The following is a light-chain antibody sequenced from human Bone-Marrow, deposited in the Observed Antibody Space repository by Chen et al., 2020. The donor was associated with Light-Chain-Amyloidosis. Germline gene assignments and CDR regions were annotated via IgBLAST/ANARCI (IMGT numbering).Light chain of an antibody. V-gene: IGLV3-25*03. Sequence: SYELTQPPSVSVSPGQTARITCSGDDLPTKYAYWYQQKPGPAPVLVIHRDTERPSGLSEGFSGSSSGTTATLTISGVQAEDEADYHCQSADSSGAYEVIFGGGTKLTVL. J-gene: IGLJ2*01. CDR1: DLPTKY. CDR2: RDT. CDR3: QSADSSGAYEVI.